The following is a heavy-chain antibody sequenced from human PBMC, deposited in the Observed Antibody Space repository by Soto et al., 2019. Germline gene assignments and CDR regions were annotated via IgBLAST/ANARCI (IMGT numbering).Heavy chain of an antibody. CDR1: GFTFSSYA. D-gene: IGHD3-22*01. CDR2: ISGSGGST. Sequence: GESLKISCAASGFTFSSYAMSWVRQAPGKGLEWVSAISGSGGSTYYADSVKGRFTISRDNSKNTLYLQMNSLRAEDTAVYYCAKSAAFVLSDDTAGYYDSSGYGNAFDIWGQGTMVTVSS. J-gene: IGHJ3*02. V-gene: IGHV3-23*01. CDR3: AKSAAFVLSDDTAGYYDSSGYGNAFDI.